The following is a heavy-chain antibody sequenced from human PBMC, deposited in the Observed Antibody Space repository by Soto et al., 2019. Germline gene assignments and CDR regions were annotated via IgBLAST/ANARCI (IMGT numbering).Heavy chain of an antibody. D-gene: IGHD2-8*01. Sequence: GGSLRLSCSTSGFTFSSHSMHWFRQAPGRGLEWVAVISSDGGLQFYADSVRGRFTISRDNSKNTLYLQMNSLRDEDTALYYCAREVVTTQWFFDNWGQGSLVTVSS. V-gene: IGHV3-30-3*01. J-gene: IGHJ4*02. CDR3: AREVVTTQWFFDN. CDR1: GFTFSSHS. CDR2: ISSDGGLQ.